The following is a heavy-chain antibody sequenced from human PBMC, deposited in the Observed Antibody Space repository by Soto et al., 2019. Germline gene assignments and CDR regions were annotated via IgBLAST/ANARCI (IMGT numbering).Heavy chain of an antibody. CDR1: GGSVSSHY. D-gene: IGHD1-26*01. J-gene: IGHJ4*02. Sequence: SENLSLTCTVSGGSVSSHYWSWIRQPPGKGLEWIGFIYNSGTTYYNPSHKSRGNISVDTSENQFSLKLNSVTAADTAVYYCARGRGGSPAYDYWGQGTLVTVS. CDR2: IYNSGTT. V-gene: IGHV4-59*02. CDR3: ARGRGGSPAYDY.